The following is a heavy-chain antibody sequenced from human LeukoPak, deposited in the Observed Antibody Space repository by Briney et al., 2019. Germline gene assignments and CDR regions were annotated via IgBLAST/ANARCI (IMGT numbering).Heavy chain of an antibody. CDR3: AKARRSMVRGVNYYYMDV. CDR2: ISGSGGST. Sequence: PGGSLRLSCAASGFTFSSYAMSWVRQAPGKGLEWVSAISGSGGSTYYADSVKGRFTISRDNSKNTLYLQMNSLRAEDTAVYYCAKARRSMVRGVNYYYMDVWGKGTTVTVSS. D-gene: IGHD3-10*01. CDR1: GFTFSSYA. J-gene: IGHJ6*03. V-gene: IGHV3-23*01.